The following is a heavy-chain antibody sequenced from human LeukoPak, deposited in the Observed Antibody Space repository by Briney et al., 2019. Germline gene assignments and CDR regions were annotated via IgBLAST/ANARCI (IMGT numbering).Heavy chain of an antibody. D-gene: IGHD3-22*01. CDR1: DSSISSGHY. CDR3: ARSPYYYNSIATD. V-gene: IGHV4-38-2*02. J-gene: IGHJ4*02. Sequence: SETLSLTCTVSDSSISSGHYWDWIRQPPGKGLEWIGNIYHSGSTYYNPSLKSRVTMSVDTSKNQFSLKLSSVTAADTAVYYCARSPYYYNSIATDWGQGTLVTVSS. CDR2: IYHSGST.